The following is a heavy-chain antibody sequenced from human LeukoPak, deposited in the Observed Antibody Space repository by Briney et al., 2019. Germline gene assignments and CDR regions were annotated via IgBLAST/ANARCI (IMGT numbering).Heavy chain of an antibody. CDR1: GFSFSSYA. V-gene: IGHV3-23*01. J-gene: IGHJ4*02. CDR2: ISGSGGNT. CDR3: ARGGYSSSYYFDY. D-gene: IGHD6-13*01. Sequence: GGSLRLSCAASGFSFSSYAMSWVRQAPGKGLEWVSAISGSGGNTYYADSVRGRFTISRDNSENTLYLQLNSLRAEDTAVYYCARGGYSSSYYFDYWGQGTLVTVSS.